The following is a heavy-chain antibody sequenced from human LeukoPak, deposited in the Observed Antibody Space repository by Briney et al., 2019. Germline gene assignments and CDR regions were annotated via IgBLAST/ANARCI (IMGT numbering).Heavy chain of an antibody. CDR2: IYYSGST. Sequence: SETLSLTCTVSGGSISSYYWSWIRQPPGRGLEWIGYIYYSGSTNYNPSLKSRVTISVDTSKNQFSLKLSSVTAADTAVYYCARRIAGGPLDYWGQGTLVTVSS. V-gene: IGHV4-59*01. D-gene: IGHD6-13*01. J-gene: IGHJ4*02. CDR3: ARRIAGGPLDY. CDR1: GGSISSYY.